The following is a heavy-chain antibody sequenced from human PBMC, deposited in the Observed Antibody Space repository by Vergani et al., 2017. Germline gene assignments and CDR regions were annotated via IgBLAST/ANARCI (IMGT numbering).Heavy chain of an antibody. D-gene: IGHD3-16*01. V-gene: IGHV4-34*01. CDR1: GGSFSGYY. Sequence: QVQLQQWGAGLLKPSETLSLTCAVYGGSFSGYYWSWIRQPPGKGLEWIGEINHSGSTNYNPSLESRVTISVDTSKNQFSMKLSSVTAADTAVYYCARWAVDYGDAFDIWGQGTMVTVSS. CDR2: INHSGST. CDR3: ARWAVDYGDAFDI. J-gene: IGHJ3*02.